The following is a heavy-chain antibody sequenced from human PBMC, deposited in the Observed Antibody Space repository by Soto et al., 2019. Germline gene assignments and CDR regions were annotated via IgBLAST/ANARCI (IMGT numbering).Heavy chain of an antibody. CDR1: GGSISSGVYS. CDR2: IYHSGST. V-gene: IGHV4-30-2*01. J-gene: IGHJ4*02. Sequence: PSETLSLTCAVSGGSISSGVYSSSWIRQQPGKGLQWTGHIYHSGSTYYNPPLKSRVTISVDRSKNQFSLKLSSVTAADTAVYYCASSPPSSEYYFDYWGQGTLVTVSS. CDR3: ASSPPSSEYYFDY.